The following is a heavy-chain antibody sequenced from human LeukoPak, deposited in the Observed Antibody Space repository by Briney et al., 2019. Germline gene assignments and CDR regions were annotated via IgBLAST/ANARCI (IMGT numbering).Heavy chain of an antibody. Sequence: GRSLRLSCAASGFTFSNYGIHWVRQAPGKGLEWVAVISYDGSNKYYTDSVKGRFTISRDNSKNTLYLQMNSLRAEDTAVYYCAREGSGRTHGRVFARTTALAFDIWGQGTMVTVSS. J-gene: IGHJ3*02. V-gene: IGHV3-30*03. CDR1: GFTFSNYG. D-gene: IGHD6-19*01. CDR2: ISYDGSNK. CDR3: AREGSGRTHGRVFARTTALAFDI.